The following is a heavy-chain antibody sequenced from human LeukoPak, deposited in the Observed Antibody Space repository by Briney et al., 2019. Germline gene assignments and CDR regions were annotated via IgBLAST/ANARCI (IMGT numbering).Heavy chain of an antibody. V-gene: IGHV3-23*01. J-gene: IGHJ5*02. D-gene: IGHD3-16*01. CDR2: ISGSGGST. CDR1: GFTFSSYA. CDR3: AKDRGEQLLPHNWFDP. Sequence: GGSLRLSCAASGFTFSSYAMSWVRQAPVKGLEWVSGISGSGGSTYYADSVKGRFTISRGNSKNTLYLQMNSLRVEDTAVYYCAKDRGEQLLPHNWFDPWGQGTLVTVSS.